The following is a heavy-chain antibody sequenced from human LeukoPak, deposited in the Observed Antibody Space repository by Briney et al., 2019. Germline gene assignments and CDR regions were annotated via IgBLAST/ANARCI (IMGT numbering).Heavy chain of an antibody. D-gene: IGHD3-3*01. CDR1: GYTFTNNY. J-gene: IGHJ4*02. CDR3: ARACDFPDY. V-gene: IGHV1-46*01. Sequence: ASVKASCKASGYTFTNNYLHWVRQAPGQGLEWMGMIYPRDGSTSYAQNFQGRVTVTRDTSTTTVHMELRGLRSEDTAVYYCARACDFPDYWGQGTLVTVSS. CDR2: IYPRDGST.